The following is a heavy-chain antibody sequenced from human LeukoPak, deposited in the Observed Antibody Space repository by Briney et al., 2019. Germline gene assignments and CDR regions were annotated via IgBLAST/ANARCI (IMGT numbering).Heavy chain of an antibody. CDR1: GGSISSSSYY. D-gene: IGHD2-2*01. CDR3: ARVRMYRDIVVVPAAINWFDP. Sequence: PSETLSLTCTVSGGSISSSSYYWGWIRQPPGKGLEWIGSIYYSGSTHYNPSLKSRVTISVDTSKNQFSLKLSSVTAADTAVYYCARVRMYRDIVVVPAAINWFDPWGQGTLVTVSS. CDR2: IYYSGST. J-gene: IGHJ5*02. V-gene: IGHV4-39*07.